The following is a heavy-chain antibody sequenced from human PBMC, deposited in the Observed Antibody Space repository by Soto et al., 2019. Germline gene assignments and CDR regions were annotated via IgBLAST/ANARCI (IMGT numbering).Heavy chain of an antibody. D-gene: IGHD2-21*02. CDR1: GFTFSSYG. V-gene: IGHV3-30*18. J-gene: IGHJ4*02. Sequence: QVQLVESGGGVVQPGRSLRLSCAASGFTFSSYGMHWVRQAPGKRLEWVAVISYDGSNKYYADSVKGRFTISRDNSKNTLYLQMNSLRAEDTAVYYCAKAGYCGGDCYSYYFDYWGQGTLVTVSS. CDR2: ISYDGSNK. CDR3: AKAGYCGGDCYSYYFDY.